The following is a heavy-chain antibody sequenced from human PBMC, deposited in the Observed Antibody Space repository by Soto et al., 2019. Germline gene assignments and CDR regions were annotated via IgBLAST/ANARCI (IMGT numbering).Heavy chain of an antibody. CDR3: TTDSYSTMIVVRFDY. CDR2: VNHSGRT. V-gene: IGHV4-34*08. CDR1: DGTFRGYY. Sequence: SETLSLTCAVYDGTFRGYYWSWIRQPPGKGLEWIGEVNHSGRTKYNPSLESRVTISADTSKNQFSLRLSSVTAEDTGIYYCTTDSYSTMIVVRFDYWGHGTLVTVSS. J-gene: IGHJ4*01. D-gene: IGHD3-22*01.